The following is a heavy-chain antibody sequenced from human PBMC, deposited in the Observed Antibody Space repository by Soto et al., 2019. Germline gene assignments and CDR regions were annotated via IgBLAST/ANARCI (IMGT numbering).Heavy chain of an antibody. CDR2: IIPIFGTA. D-gene: IGHD2-8*01. CDR1: GGTFSSYA. CDR3: ARGGDDVLLAYAIQSFDY. V-gene: IGHV1-69*13. J-gene: IGHJ4*02. Sequence: SVKVSCKASGGTFSSYAISWVRQAPGQGLEWMGGIIPIFGTANYAQKFQGRVTITADESTSTAYMELSSLRSEDTAVYYCARGGDDVLLAYAIQSFDYWGQGTLVTVSS.